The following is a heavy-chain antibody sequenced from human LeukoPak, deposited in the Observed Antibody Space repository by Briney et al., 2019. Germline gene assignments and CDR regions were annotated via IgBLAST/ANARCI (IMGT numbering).Heavy chain of an antibody. V-gene: IGHV3-11*01. CDR3: ARHDTAMATDYGMDV. CDR1: GFTFSDYY. CDR2: ISSRGSTI. D-gene: IGHD5-18*01. J-gene: IGHJ6*02. Sequence: GGSLRLSCAASGFTFSDYYMSWIRQAPGKGLEWVSYISSRGSTIYHADSVKGRFTISRDNAKNSLYLQINSLRAEDTAVYYCARHDTAMATDYGMDVWGQGTTVTVSS.